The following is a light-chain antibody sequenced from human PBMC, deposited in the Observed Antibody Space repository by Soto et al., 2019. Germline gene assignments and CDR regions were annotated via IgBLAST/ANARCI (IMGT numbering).Light chain of an antibody. V-gene: IGLV2-14*01. CDR3: SSYTSSSTLGYV. CDR2: DVS. J-gene: IGLJ1*01. Sequence: HCVLTQAASGTGFPGGWSSISCTGTSSDVGGYNYVSWYQQHPGKAPKLMIYDVSNRPSGVSNRFSGSESGNTASLTISGLQAEDEADYYCSSYTSSSTLGYVFGTGTKVTVL. CDR1: SSDVGGYNY.